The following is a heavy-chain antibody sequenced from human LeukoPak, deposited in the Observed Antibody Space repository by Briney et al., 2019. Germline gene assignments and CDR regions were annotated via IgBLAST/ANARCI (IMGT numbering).Heavy chain of an antibody. CDR1: GGSISSSSYY. V-gene: IGHV4-39*07. CDR2: IYHSGST. Sequence: PSETLSLTCTVSGGSISSSSYYWGWIRQPPGKGLEWIGSIYHSGSTYYNPSLKSRVTISVDKSKNQFSLKLSSVTAADTAVYYCARAEYSYGSAAFDIWGQGTMVTVSS. J-gene: IGHJ3*02. D-gene: IGHD5-18*01. CDR3: ARAEYSYGSAAFDI.